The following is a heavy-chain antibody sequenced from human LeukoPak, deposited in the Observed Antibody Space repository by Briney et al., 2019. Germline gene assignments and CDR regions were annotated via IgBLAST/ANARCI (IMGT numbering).Heavy chain of an antibody. D-gene: IGHD2-15*01. CDR1: GGSISNYY. V-gene: IGHV4-59*08. Sequence: SETLSLTCSVSGGSISNYYWSWIRQPPGKGLEWIGYIYYSGSTDYKPSLNSRVSMAVDTSKNQYSLRLSSLTAADTAVYYCARHTPVALRSGYYYNMDVWGQGTSVTVSS. CDR2: IYYSGST. CDR3: ARHTPVALRSGYYYNMDV. J-gene: IGHJ6*02.